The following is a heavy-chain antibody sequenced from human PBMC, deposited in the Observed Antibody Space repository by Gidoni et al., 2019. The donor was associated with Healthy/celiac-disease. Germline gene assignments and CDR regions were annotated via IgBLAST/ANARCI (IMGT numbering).Heavy chain of an antibody. D-gene: IGHD3-16*01. CDR3: ARVGGDGRYYFDY. V-gene: IGHV3-21*01. Sequence: EVQLVESGGGLVKPGGSLRLSCAASGFPFSSYSMNWVRQAPGKGLEWVSSISSSSSYIYYADSVKGRFTISRDNAKNSLYLQMNSLRAEDTAVYYCARVGGDGRYYFDYWGQGTLVTVSS. J-gene: IGHJ4*02. CDR1: GFPFSSYS. CDR2: ISSSSSYI.